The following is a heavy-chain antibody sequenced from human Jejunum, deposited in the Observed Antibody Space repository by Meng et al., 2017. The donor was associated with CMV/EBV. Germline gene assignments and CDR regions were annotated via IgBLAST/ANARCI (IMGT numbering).Heavy chain of an antibody. V-gene: IGHV3-11*01. D-gene: IGHD6-25*01. J-gene: IGHJ4*02. CDR1: GFILSDYY. Sequence: LRLSCAAAGFILSDYYRNWIRKEQGKGLEWVSYSSSSGSTIYYADSVKGRCTISRDNAKNSLYLQMNSLRADDTAVYYCARQMRPIDYWGQGTLVTVSS. CDR3: ARQMRPIDY. CDR2: SSSSGSTI.